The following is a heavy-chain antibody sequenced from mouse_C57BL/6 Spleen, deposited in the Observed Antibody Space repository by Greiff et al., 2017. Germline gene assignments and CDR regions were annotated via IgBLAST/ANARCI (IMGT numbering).Heavy chain of an antibody. D-gene: IGHD2-4*01. CDR1: GYTFTSYW. CDR3: ASTMITKKYYFDY. J-gene: IGHJ2*01. Sequence: QVQLKQPGTELVKPGASVKLSCKASGYTFTSYWMHWVKQRPGQGLEWIGNINPSNGGANYNEKFKGKATLTVDKSSSTAYMQLSSLTSEDSAVYYCASTMITKKYYFDYWGQGTTLTVSS. CDR2: INPSNGGA. V-gene: IGHV1-53*01.